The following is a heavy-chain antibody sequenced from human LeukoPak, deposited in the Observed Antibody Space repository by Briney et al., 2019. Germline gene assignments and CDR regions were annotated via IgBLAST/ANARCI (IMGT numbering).Heavy chain of an antibody. D-gene: IGHD2-8*01. J-gene: IGHJ3*02. CDR3: ARVNPLMAPGAFDI. V-gene: IGHV3-7*01. CDR1: GFTFSRYW. Sequence: GGSLRLPCAASGFTFSRYWMSWVRQGPGKGLEWVANIKQDGSEKYYVDSVKGRFTVSRDNAKSSLYLQMNSLRAEDTAIYYCARVNPLMAPGAFDIWGQGTMVTVSS. CDR2: IKQDGSEK.